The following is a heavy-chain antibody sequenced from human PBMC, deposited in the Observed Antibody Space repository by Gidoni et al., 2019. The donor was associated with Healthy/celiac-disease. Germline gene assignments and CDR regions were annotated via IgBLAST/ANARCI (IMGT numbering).Heavy chain of an antibody. J-gene: IGHJ5*02. V-gene: IGHV1-46*01. D-gene: IGHD6-19*01. CDR2: INPRGGST. CDR3: ARGSLSGPRSPPWFDP. CDR1: GYTFTSYY. Sequence: QVQLVQSGAEVKKPGASVKVSCKASGYTFTSYYMHWVRQAPGQGLEWMGIINPRGGSTSYAQKFQGRVTMTRDTSTSTVYMELSSLRSEDTAVYYCARGSLSGPRSPPWFDPWGQGTLVTVSS.